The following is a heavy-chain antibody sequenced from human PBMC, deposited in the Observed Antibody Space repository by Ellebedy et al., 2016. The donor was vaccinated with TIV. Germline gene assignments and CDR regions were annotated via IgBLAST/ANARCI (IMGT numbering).Heavy chain of an antibody. D-gene: IGHD3-22*01. CDR1: GGSISSDY. J-gene: IGHJ4*02. CDR3: ARTYYYDSSGYPLFDY. Sequence: MPSETLSLTCNVSGGSISSDYWSWIRQPPGKGLEWIGYIYYSGSTNYNPSLKSRVTISVDTSNNQFSLKLSSVTAADTAVYYCARTYYYDSSGYPLFDYWGQGTLVTVSS. V-gene: IGHV4-59*08. CDR2: IYYSGST.